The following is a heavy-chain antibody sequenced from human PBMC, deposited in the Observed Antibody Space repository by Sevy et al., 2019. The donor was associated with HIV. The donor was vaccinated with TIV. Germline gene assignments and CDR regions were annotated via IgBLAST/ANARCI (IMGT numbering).Heavy chain of an antibody. D-gene: IGHD3-3*01. Sequence: ASVKVSCKASVYTFTSYGISWVRQAPGQGLEWMGWISAYNGNTNYAQKLQGRVTMTTDTSTSTAYMELRSLRSDDTAVYYCARDGGILEWLLSSWFDPWGQGTLVTVSS. CDR3: ARDGGILEWLLSSWFDP. CDR1: VYTFTSYG. J-gene: IGHJ5*02. V-gene: IGHV1-18*01. CDR2: ISAYNGNT.